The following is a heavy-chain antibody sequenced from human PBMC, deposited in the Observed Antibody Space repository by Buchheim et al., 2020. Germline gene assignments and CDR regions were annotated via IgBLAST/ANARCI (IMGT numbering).Heavy chain of an antibody. J-gene: IGHJ4*02. D-gene: IGHD1/OR15-1a*01. V-gene: IGHV1-46*01. CDR1: GYTFTSYY. CDR2: INPSGGST. CDR3: ARALVSDQQQGYHFDY. Sequence: QVQLVQSGAEVKKPGASVKVSCKASGYTFTSYYMHWVRQAPGQGLEWMGIINPSGGSTSYAQKFQGRVTMTRDTSTSTVSMELSSLRSEDTAVYYCARALVSDQQQGYHFDYWGQGTL.